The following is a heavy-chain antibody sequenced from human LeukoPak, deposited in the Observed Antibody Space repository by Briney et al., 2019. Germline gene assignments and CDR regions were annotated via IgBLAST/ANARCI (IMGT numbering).Heavy chain of an antibody. CDR3: AKDAYSWGSSWSSNFDY. CDR2: ISGSGGST. V-gene: IGHV3-23*01. D-gene: IGHD6-13*01. J-gene: IGHJ4*02. Sequence: PGGSLRLSCAASGFTFSSYAMSWVRQAPGKGLEWVSAISGSGGSTYYADSVKGRSTISGDNSKNTLYLQMNSLRAEDTAVYYCAKDAYSWGSSWSSNFDYWGQGTLVTVSS. CDR1: GFTFSSYA.